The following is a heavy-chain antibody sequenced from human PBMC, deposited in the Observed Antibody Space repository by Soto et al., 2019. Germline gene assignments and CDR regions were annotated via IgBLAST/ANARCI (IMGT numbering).Heavy chain of an antibody. CDR3: AGRSRSDYYMDV. J-gene: IGHJ6*03. V-gene: IGHV4-34*01. D-gene: IGHD1-26*01. CDR2: INHSGST. CDR1: GGSFSGYY. Sequence: PSETLSLTCAVYGGSFSGYYWSWIRQPPGKGLEWIGEINHSGSTNYNPSLKSRVTISVDTSKNQFSLKLSSVTAADTAVYYCAGRSRSDYYMDVWGKGTTVTVSS.